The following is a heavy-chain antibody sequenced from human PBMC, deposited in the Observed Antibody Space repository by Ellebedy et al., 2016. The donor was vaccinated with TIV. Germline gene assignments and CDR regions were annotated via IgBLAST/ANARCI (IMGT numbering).Heavy chain of an antibody. V-gene: IGHV3-7*01. Sequence: GESLKISXAASGFTFSSYWMSWVRQAPGKGLEWVANIKQDGSEKHYVDSVKGRFTISRDNAKNSLDLQMNSLRAEDTAVYYCAAAIGMSSDYWGQGTLVTVSS. CDR2: IKQDGSEK. CDR1: GFTFSSYW. J-gene: IGHJ4*02. CDR3: AAAIGMSSDY. D-gene: IGHD1-1*01.